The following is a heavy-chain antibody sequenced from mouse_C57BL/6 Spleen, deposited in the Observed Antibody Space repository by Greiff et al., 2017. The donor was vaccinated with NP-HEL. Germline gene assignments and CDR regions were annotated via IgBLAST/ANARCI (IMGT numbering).Heavy chain of an antibody. D-gene: IGHD1-1*01. CDR3: TRDYYGSGAY. J-gene: IGHJ3*01. V-gene: IGHV5-9-1*02. CDR2: ISSGGDYI. CDR1: GFTFSSYA. Sequence: EVKLVESGEGLVKPGGSLKLSCAASGFTFSSYAMSWVRQTPEKRLEWDAYISSGGDYIYYADTVKGRFTISRDNARNTLYLQMSSLKSEDTAMYYCTRDYYGSGAYWGQGTLVTVSA.